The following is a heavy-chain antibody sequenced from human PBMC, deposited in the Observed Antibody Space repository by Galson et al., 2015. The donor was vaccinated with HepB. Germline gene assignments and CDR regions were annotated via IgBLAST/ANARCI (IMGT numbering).Heavy chain of an antibody. CDR3: ARISVRYYFDY. V-gene: IGHV2-70*04. Sequence: PALVKPTQPLTLTCTFSGFSLSTSGMRVSWIRQPPGKALEWLARIDWDDDKFYSTSLKTRLTISKDTSKNQVVLTMTNMDPVDTATYYCARISVRYYFDYWGQGTLVTVSS. CDR1: GFSLSTSGMR. J-gene: IGHJ4*02. D-gene: IGHD3-10*01. CDR2: IDWDDDK.